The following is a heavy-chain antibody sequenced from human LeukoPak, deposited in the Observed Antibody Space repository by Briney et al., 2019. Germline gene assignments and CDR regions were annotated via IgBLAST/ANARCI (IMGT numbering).Heavy chain of an antibody. CDR3: ARARGVYSSFDY. CDR1: GGSISSSNW. D-gene: IGHD6-13*01. J-gene: IGHJ4*02. Sequence: SETLSLTCAVSGGSISSSNWWSWVRQPPGKGLEWIGEIYHSGSTNYNPSLKSRVTISVDRSKNQFSLKLSSVTAADTAVYYCARARGVYSSFDYWGQGTLVTVSS. V-gene: IGHV4-4*02. CDR2: IYHSGST.